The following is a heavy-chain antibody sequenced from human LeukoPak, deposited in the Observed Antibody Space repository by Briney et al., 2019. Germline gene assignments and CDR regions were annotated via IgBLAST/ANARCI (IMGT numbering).Heavy chain of an antibody. Sequence: GASVKASCKVSGYTLTQLSMHWVRQAPGKGLEWMGGFDPEDGETIYAQKFQGRVTMTEDTSTDTTYMELSSLRSEDTAVYYCATHSGSYFLYWGQGTLVTVSS. CDR3: ATHSGSYFLY. CDR2: FDPEDGET. J-gene: IGHJ4*02. CDR1: GYTLTQLS. V-gene: IGHV1-24*01. D-gene: IGHD1-26*01.